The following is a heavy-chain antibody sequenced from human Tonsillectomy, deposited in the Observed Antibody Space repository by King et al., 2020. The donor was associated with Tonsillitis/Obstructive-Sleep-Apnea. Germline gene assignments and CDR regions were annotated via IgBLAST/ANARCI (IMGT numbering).Heavy chain of an antibody. V-gene: IGHV3-15*01. CDR3: TTDRLEDTVTTALGDY. Sequence: VQLVESGGGLVKPGGSLRLSCAASGFTFSNAWMSWVRQAPGKGLEWVGRIKSKTDGGTTDYAAPVKGRFTISRDDSKNTLYLQMNSLKTEDTAVYYCTTDRLEDTVTTALGDYWGQGTLVTVSS. CDR1: GFTFSNAW. J-gene: IGHJ4*02. CDR2: IKSKTDGGTT. D-gene: IGHD4-17*01.